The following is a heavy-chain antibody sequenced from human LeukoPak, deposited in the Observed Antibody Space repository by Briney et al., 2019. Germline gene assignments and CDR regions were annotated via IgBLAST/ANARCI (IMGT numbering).Heavy chain of an antibody. CDR3: ARDGFLGPVTAYLDY. D-gene: IGHD2-21*02. CDR2: VKSDGSST. Sequence: GSLRLSWAAFGFNLSRYAIHLVRQAPGKGLGVVSRVKSDGSSTSYADSVKGRFTISRDNARNTLYLQMNSLRAEDTAVYYCARDGFLGPVTAYLDYWGQGTPVTVSS. CDR1: GFNLSRYA. J-gene: IGHJ4*02. V-gene: IGHV3-74*01.